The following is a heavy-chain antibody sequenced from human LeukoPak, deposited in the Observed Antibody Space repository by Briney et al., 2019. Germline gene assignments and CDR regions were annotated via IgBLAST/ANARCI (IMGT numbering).Heavy chain of an antibody. V-gene: IGHV1-18*01. D-gene: IGHD2-2*01. J-gene: IGHJ5*02. CDR2: ISAYNGNT. CDR1: GYTFTSYG. CDR3: ARVPPCSSTSCYGASWFDP. Sequence: SVKVSCKASGYTFTSYGISWVRQAPGQGLEWMGWISAYNGNTNYAQKLQGRVTMTTDRSTSTAYMELRSLRSDDTAVYYCARVPPCSSTSCYGASWFDPWGQGTLVTVSS.